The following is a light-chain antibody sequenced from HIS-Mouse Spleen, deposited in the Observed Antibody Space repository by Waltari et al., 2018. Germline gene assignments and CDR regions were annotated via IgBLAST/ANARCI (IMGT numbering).Light chain of an antibody. Sequence: SYVLTQPPSVSVAPGKTARITCGGNNIGSKSVHWYQHKPGQAPVLVVYDDSDRPSGIPERFSGSNSGNTATLTSSRVEAGDEADYYCQVWDSSSDHPYVFGTGTKVTVL. V-gene: IGLV3-21*03. CDR3: QVWDSSSDHPYV. J-gene: IGLJ1*01. CDR2: DDS. CDR1: NIGSKS.